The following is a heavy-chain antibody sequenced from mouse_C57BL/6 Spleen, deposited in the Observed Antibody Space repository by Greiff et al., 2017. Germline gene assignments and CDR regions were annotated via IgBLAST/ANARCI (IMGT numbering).Heavy chain of an antibody. V-gene: IGHV4-1*01. CDR2: INPDSSTI. CDR3: ARRFYYYGSEGNWYFDV. CDR1: GIDFSRYW. J-gene: IGHJ1*03. Sequence: EVQLLQSGGGLVQPGGSLKLSCAASGIDFSRYWMSWVRRAPGKGLEWIGEINPDSSTINYAPSLKDKFIISRDNAKNTLYLQMSKVRSEDTALYYCARRFYYYGSEGNWYFDVWGTGTTVTVSS. D-gene: IGHD1-1*01.